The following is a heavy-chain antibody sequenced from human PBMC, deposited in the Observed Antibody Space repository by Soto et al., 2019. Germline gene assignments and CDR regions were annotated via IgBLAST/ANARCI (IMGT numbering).Heavy chain of an antibody. J-gene: IGHJ3*02. CDR3: AKTANGWFSAFDI. CDR2: ISGSGGTT. CDR1: GFTFSSYA. V-gene: IGHV3-23*01. Sequence: EVQLLESGGGLVQPGGSLRLSCAASGFTFSSYAMSWVRQAPGKGLEWVSAISGSGGTTYYADSVKGRLTFSRDNYKNTLYLQMNSLRAEDTAVYYCAKTANGWFSAFDIWGQGTMVTVSS. D-gene: IGHD6-19*01.